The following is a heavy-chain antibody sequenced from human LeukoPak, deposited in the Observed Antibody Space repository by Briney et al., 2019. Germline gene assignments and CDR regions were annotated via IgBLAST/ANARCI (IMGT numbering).Heavy chain of an antibody. D-gene: IGHD6-13*01. J-gene: IGHJ3*02. CDR1: GYTFTTSA. CDR3: ARVRASSWYGAFDI. CDR2: INTNTGNP. Sequence: GASVKVSCKASGYTFTTSAMNWVRQAPGQGLEWMGWINTNTGNPTYAQGFAGRFVFSLDTSVSTAFLQISSLTPEDTAVYYCARVRASSWYGAFDIWGQGTLVTVSS. V-gene: IGHV7-4-1*02.